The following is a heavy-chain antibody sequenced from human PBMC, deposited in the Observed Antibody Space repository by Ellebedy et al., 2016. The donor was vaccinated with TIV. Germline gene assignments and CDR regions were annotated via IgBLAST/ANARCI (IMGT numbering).Heavy chain of an antibody. J-gene: IGHJ4*02. D-gene: IGHD1-20*01. CDR3: ATSITYFDY. CDR2: IIPIFGTA. V-gene: IGHV1-69*06. Sequence: SVKVSCXASGGTFSSYAISWVRQAPGQGLEWMGGIIPIFGTANYAQKFQGRVTMTEDTSTDTAYMELSSLRSEDTAVYYCATSITYFDYWGQGTLVTVSS. CDR1: GGTFSSYA.